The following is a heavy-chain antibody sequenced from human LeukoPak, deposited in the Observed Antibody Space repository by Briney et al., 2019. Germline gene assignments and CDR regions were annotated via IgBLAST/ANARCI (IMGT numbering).Heavy chain of an antibody. CDR3: AGYTYYYDSGVLR. Sequence: GGSLRLSCAASGFTFSSYSINWVRQAPGKGLEWVSSISSSSSYIYYADSVKGRFTISRDNAKNSLYLQMNSLRAEDTAVYYCAGYTYYYDSGVLRWGQGTLVTVSS. J-gene: IGHJ4*02. CDR1: GFTFSSYS. CDR2: ISSSSSYI. V-gene: IGHV3-21*01. D-gene: IGHD3-22*01.